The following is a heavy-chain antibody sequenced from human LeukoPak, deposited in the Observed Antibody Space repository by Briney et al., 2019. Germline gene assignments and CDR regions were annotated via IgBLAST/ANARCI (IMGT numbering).Heavy chain of an antibody. D-gene: IGHD7-27*01. J-gene: IGHJ5*02. V-gene: IGHV3-30-3*01. CDR3: ARRLGTYPSNWFDP. CDR2: ISYDGSNK. Sequence: GRSRRLSCAAAGFTFSSYAMHWVRQAPGKGLEWVAVISYDGSNKYYADSVKGRFTISRDNSKNTLYLQMNSLRGEDTAVYYCARRLGTYPSNWFDPWGQGTLVTVSS. CDR1: GFTFSSYA.